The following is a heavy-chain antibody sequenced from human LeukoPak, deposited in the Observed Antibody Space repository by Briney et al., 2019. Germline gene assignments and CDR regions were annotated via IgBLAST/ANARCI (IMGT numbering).Heavy chain of an antibody. V-gene: IGHV3-74*03. D-gene: IGHD2-2*01. CDR1: RFTFSSYW. CDR2: INSDGSST. CDR3: ARAFSSLGLDP. Sequence: GGSLRLSCAGSRFTFSSYWMHWVRQAPGKGLVWVSCINSDGSSTKYADSVKGRFTVSRDNAKNTLYLQVNSLRVEDTAVYYCARAFSSLGLDPWGQGTLVTVSS. J-gene: IGHJ5*02.